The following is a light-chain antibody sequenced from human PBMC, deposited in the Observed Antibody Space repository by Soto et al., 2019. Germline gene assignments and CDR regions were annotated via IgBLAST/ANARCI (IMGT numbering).Light chain of an antibody. CDR2: GAS. J-gene: IGKJ1*01. Sequence: EIVMMQSPGTLSLSPGERATLSCRASQSVSTNLAWYQQIPGQAPRLLIYGASTRATGIPARFSGSGSGTEFTLAISSLQSEDFAVYYCQHYNDWPQTFGLGTKVEIK. CDR3: QHYNDWPQT. CDR1: QSVSTN. V-gene: IGKV3-15*01.